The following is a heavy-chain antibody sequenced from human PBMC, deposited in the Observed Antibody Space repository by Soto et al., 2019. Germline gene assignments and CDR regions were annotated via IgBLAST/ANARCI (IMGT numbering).Heavy chain of an antibody. D-gene: IGHD3-9*01. V-gene: IGHV1-69*13. CDR3: ARDRYYDILTDYYYYGMDV. CDR1: AGTFSSYA. Sequence: SVKVSCKASAGTFSSYAISWVRQAPGQGLEWMGGIIPIFGTANYAQKFQGRVTITADESTSTAYMELSSLRSEDTAVYYCARDRYYDILTDYYYYGMDVWGQGTTVTVSS. J-gene: IGHJ6*02. CDR2: IIPIFGTA.